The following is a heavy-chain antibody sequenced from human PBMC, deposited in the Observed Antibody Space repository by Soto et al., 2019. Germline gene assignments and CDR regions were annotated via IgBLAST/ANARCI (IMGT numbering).Heavy chain of an antibody. D-gene: IGHD5-12*01. CDR2: IYYSGST. CDR3: ARSTDSGYEFFDY. CDR1: GGSISSGGYY. Sequence: SEPLSLTCTVSGGSISSGGYYWNWIRQHPGKGLGWIGYIYYSGSTYYNPSLKSRVTISVDTSKNRFSLKLTSVTAADTAVYYCARSTDSGYEFFDYWGQGTLVTVSS. J-gene: IGHJ4*02. V-gene: IGHV4-31*03.